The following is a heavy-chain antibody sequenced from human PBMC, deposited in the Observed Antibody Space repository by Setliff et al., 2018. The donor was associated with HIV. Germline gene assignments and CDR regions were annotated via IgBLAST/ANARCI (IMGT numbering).Heavy chain of an antibody. CDR1: GDSVSSSTYY. J-gene: IGHJ3*02. D-gene: IGHD3-10*02. Sequence: KPSETLSLTCTVSGDSVSSSTYYWGWIRQPPGKGLEWIGSIYYSGNTYYNPSLKSRVTISVDTSKNQFSLELTSVTATDTAVYYCARPLTTSYYFWGEAFAIWGQGTMVTVSS. CDR2: IYYSGNT. V-gene: IGHV4-39*01. CDR3: ARPLTTSYYFWGEAFAI.